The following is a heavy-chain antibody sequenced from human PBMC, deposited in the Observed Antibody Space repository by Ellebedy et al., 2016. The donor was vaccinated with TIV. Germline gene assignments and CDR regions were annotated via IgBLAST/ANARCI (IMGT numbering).Heavy chain of an antibody. CDR2: INPNSGGT. CDR1: GYTFTDYD. D-gene: IGHD5-18*01. V-gene: IGHV1-2*02. Sequence: ASVKVSCKASGYTFTDYDMHWVRQAPGQGLEWMGWINPNSGGTNYAQKFQGRVTMTRDTSISTAYMELSRLRSDDTAFYYCASSRIQLYPSPFDYWGQGTTVTVSS. CDR3: ASSRIQLYPSPFDY. J-gene: IGHJ4*03.